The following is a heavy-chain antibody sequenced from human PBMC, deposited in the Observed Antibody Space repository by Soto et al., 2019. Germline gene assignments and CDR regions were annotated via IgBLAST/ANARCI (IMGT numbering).Heavy chain of an antibody. D-gene: IGHD2-2*01. CDR3: ARDPSEGRVGNWFES. J-gene: IGHJ5*01. CDR1: GYTFTSYG. Sequence: GASVKVSCKASGYTFTSYGISWVRQAPGQGLEWMGWISAYNGNTNCAQKLQGRVTMTTDTSTSTAYMELRSLRTEDTAVYYCARDPSEGRVGNWFESWGQGTLVTVSS. V-gene: IGHV1-18*01. CDR2: ISAYNGNT.